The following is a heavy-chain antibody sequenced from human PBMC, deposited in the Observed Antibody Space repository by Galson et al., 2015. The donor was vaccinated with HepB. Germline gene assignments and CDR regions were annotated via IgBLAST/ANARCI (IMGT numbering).Heavy chain of an antibody. J-gene: IGHJ4*02. CDR1: GYTFIGYG. CDR2: VSAYNGNT. V-gene: IGHV1-18*04. CDR3: ARVGYSSSSQY. D-gene: IGHD6-13*01. Sequence: SVKVSCKASGYTFIGYGITWVRQAPGQGLEWMGWVSAYNGNTKYAQKLQGRVTMTTDTSTSTAYMELRSLRSDDTAVYYCARVGYSSSSQYWGQGTLVTVSS.